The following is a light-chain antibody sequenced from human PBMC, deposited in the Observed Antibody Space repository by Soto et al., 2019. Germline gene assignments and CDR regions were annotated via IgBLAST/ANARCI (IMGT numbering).Light chain of an antibody. CDR2: EVT. CDR3: SSYRNTITV. J-gene: IGLJ3*02. Sequence: QSVLTQPRSVSGSPGQSVTISCTGTSIDVGDYKYVSWYQQHPGKAPKLLIYEVTSRPSGVSDRFSGSKSGNTASLTISGLQAEDEAGYYCSSYRNTITVFGGGTKVTVL. V-gene: IGLV2-11*01. CDR1: SIDVGDYKY.